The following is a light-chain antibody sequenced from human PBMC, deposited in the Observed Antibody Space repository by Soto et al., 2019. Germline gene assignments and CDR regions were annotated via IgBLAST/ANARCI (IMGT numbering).Light chain of an antibody. CDR2: EVT. J-gene: IGLJ2*01. V-gene: IGLV2-14*01. Sequence: QSALTQPASVSGSPGQSITISCTDSGSDVGAYNYVSWYQQHPGKAPKLLIFEVTTRPSGVSDRFSGSKSGNTASLTISSLQAEDEADYYCSSYTSSSTPVVFGGGTKVTVL. CDR1: GSDVGAYNY. CDR3: SSYTSSSTPVV.